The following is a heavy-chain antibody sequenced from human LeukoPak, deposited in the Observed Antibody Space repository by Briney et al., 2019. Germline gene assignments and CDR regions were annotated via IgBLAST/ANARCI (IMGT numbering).Heavy chain of an antibody. D-gene: IGHD5-12*01. V-gene: IGHV3-23*01. CDR1: GFTFSSYA. CDR2: ISGSGGST. J-gene: IGHJ4*02. CDR3: AKDLSLATIAYDY. Sequence: GGSLRLSCAASGFTFSSYAMSWVRQAPRKGLEWVSAISGSGGSTYYADSVKGRFTISRDNSKNTLYLQMNSLRAEDTAVYYCAKDLSLATIAYDYWGQGTLVTVSS.